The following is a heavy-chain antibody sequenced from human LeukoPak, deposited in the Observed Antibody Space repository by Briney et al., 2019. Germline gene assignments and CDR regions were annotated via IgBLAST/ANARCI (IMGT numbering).Heavy chain of an antibody. Sequence: GGSLRLSCAASGFTFGIYWMNWVRQAPGKGLVWVSRSNSDGRDTIYADSVKGRFTISRDNSKNTLYLQMNSLRAEDTAVYYCARDTSAFLTGYYYMDVWGKGTTVTVSS. CDR2: SNSDGRDT. D-gene: IGHD2-2*01. V-gene: IGHV3-74*01. CDR3: ARDTSAFLTGYYYMDV. CDR1: GFTFGIYW. J-gene: IGHJ6*03.